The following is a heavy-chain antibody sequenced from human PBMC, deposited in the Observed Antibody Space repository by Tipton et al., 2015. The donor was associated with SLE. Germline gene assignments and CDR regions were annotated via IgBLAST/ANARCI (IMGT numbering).Heavy chain of an antibody. CDR2: IRWNGGSI. CDR1: GFTFDCYG. D-gene: IGHD6-13*01. V-gene: IGHV3-9*01. Sequence: SLRLSCAASGFTFDCYGMHWVRQAPGKGLEWVSGIRWNGGSIGYADSVKGRFTISRDNAKNSLYLQMNSLRAEDTALYYCAGSSSWYQRSFDYWGQGTLVTVSS. J-gene: IGHJ4*02. CDR3: AGSSSWYQRSFDY.